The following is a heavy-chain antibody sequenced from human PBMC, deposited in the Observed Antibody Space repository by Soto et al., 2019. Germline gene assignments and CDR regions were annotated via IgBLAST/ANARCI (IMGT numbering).Heavy chain of an antibody. Sequence: PGGSLRLSCAASGFSFSNHAMTWVRQSPGQGLEWVSTISDVEDATYSADSVKGRFTTSRDNSKNMVFLQMDNLRAEDTAVYFCVKGTRPLPNISGLIYGSYWGQGT. CDR3: VKGTRPLPNISGLIYGSY. J-gene: IGHJ4*02. CDR2: ISDVEDAT. CDR1: GFSFSNHA. D-gene: IGHD6-19*01. V-gene: IGHV3-23*01.